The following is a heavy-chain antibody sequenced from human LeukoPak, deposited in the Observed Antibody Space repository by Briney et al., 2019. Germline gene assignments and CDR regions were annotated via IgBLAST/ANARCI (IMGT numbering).Heavy chain of an antibody. CDR3: ARDKGYCSGGSCYDWFDP. CDR2: ISSSSSYI. D-gene: IGHD2-15*01. V-gene: IGHV3-21*01. J-gene: IGHJ5*02. Sequence: PGGPRLSCAASGFTFSSYSMNWVRQAPGKGLEWVSSISSSSSYIYYADSVKGRFTISRDNAKNSLYLQMNSLRAEDTAVYYCARDKGYCSGGSCYDWFDPWGQGTLVTVSS. CDR1: GFTFSSYS.